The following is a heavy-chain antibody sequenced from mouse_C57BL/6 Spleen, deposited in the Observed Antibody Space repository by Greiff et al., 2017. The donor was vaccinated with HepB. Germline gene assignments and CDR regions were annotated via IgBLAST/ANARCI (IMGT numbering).Heavy chain of an antibody. CDR3: TGYYYGSSHWYFDV. D-gene: IGHD1-1*01. J-gene: IGHJ1*03. CDR2: IDPEDGDT. Sequence: VQLKQSGAELVRPGASVKLSCTASGFNIKDYYMHWVKQRPEQGLEWIGRIDPEDGDTEYAPKFQGKATMTADTSSNTAYLQLSSLTSEDTAVYYCTGYYYGSSHWYFDVWGTGTTVTVSS. CDR1: GFNIKDYY. V-gene: IGHV14-1*01.